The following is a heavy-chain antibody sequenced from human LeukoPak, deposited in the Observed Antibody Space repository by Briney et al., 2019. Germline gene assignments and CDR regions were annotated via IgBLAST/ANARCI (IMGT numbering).Heavy chain of an antibody. CDR3: ARVLSALRNDSFDV. J-gene: IGHJ3*01. Sequence: GGSLRLSCVASGFSFSIYPMHWVRQAPGRGLEYVSTITTNGVSTYYAESVKGRFTISRDNSKNTVYLQLNSLRAEDTAVYYCARVLSALRNDSFDVWGQGTMVTVSS. CDR1: GFSFSIYP. V-gene: IGHV3-64*02. CDR2: ITTNGVST.